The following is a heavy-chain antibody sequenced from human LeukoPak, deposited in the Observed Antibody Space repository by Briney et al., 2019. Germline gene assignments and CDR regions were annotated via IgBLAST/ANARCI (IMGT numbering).Heavy chain of an antibody. Sequence: SETLSLTCSVSGGSISNRSSYWGWIRQPPGKGLEWTGSVYYTGSAYYNPSLKSRVTISVDTSKNQFSLRLNSVPAADTAVYYCARALERPEKFDYWGQGTLVTVSS. V-gene: IGHV4-39*01. D-gene: IGHD1-1*01. J-gene: IGHJ4*02. CDR3: ARALERPEKFDY. CDR1: GGSISNRSSY. CDR2: VYYTGSA.